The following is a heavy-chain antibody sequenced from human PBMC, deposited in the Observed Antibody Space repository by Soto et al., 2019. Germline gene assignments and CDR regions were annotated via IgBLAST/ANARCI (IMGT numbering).Heavy chain of an antibody. CDR1: GGSVSSGSYY. CDR2: IYYSGST. CDR3: AREGYDIVDY. V-gene: IGHV4-31*11. Sequence: SETLSLTCAVYGGSVSSGSYYWSWIRQPPGKGLEWIGYIYYSGSTYYNPSLKSRVTISVDTSKNQFSLKLSSVTAADTAVYYCAREGYDIVDYWGQGTLVTVSS. J-gene: IGHJ4*02. D-gene: IGHD3-9*01.